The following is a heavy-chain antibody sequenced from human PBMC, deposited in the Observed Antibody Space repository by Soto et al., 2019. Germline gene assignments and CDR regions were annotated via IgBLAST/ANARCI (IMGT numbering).Heavy chain of an antibody. Sequence: QVPLVESGGGVVQPGRSLRLSCAASGFTFSRYAMHWVRQAPGKGLEWVAVISYDGSNKYYADSVKGRFTISRDNSKNTLYLQVNSLRAEDTAGYYGARGVYYDTTGYEGTAFDIWGQGTMVIVSS. CDR1: GFTFSRYA. D-gene: IGHD3-22*01. CDR3: ARGVYYDTTGYEGTAFDI. V-gene: IGHV3-30-3*01. J-gene: IGHJ3*02. CDR2: ISYDGSNK.